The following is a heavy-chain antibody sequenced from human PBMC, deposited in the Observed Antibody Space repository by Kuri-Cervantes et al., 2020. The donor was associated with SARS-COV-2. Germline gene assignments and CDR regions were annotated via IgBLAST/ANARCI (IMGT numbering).Heavy chain of an antibody. D-gene: IGHD3-22*01. J-gene: IGHJ4*02. CDR1: GFTFTGYY. CDR2: MNPNSGNT. CDR3: ARATHYDSSGYYYSFDY. Sequence: SVKVSCKASGFTFTGYYMHWVRQATGQGLEWLGWMNPNSGNTGYAQKFQGRVTITRNTSISTAYMELSSLRYEDKAVYYCARATHYDSSGYYYSFDYWGQGTMVTVSS. V-gene: IGHV1-8*03.